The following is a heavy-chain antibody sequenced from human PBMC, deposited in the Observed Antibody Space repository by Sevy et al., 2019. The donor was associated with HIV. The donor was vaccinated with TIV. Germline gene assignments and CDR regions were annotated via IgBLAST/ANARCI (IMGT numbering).Heavy chain of an antibody. J-gene: IGHJ4*02. CDR2: IYSGGST. CDR1: GFTVSSNY. Sequence: GGSLRLSCAASGFTVSSNYMSWVRQAPGKGLEWVSVIYSGGSTYYADSVKGRFTISRDNSKNTLYIKMNSLRAEDTAVYYCAREHYDFWGGYYKDYWGQGTLVTVSS. V-gene: IGHV3-53*01. D-gene: IGHD3-3*01. CDR3: AREHYDFWGGYYKDY.